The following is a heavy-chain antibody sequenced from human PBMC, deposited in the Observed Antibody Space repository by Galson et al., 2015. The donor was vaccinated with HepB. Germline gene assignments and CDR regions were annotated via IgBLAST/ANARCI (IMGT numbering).Heavy chain of an antibody. CDR2: ISYDGSNK. CDR1: GFTFSSYA. V-gene: IGHV3-30*04. J-gene: IGHJ4*02. CDR3: ARDDGYNPGGTVDY. Sequence: SLRLSCAASGFTFSSYAMHWVRQAPGKGLEWVAVISYDGSNKYYADSVKGRFTISRDNSKNTLYLQMNSLRAEDTAVYYCARDDGYNPGGTVDYWGQGTLVTVSS. D-gene: IGHD5-24*01.